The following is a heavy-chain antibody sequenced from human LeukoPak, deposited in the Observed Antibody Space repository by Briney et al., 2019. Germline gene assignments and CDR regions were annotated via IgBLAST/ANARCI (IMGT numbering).Heavy chain of an antibody. CDR2: INPSGGST. CDR1: GYTFTSYY. D-gene: IGHD3-16*01. CDR3: ARAYTSPNGPY. J-gene: IGHJ4*02. V-gene: IGHV1-46*01. Sequence: ASVKVSCKASGYTFTSYYMHWVRQAPGQGLEWMGIINPSGGSTSYAQKFQGRVTMTRDTSITTAYMELNRLRSDDTAVYYCARAYTSPNGPYWGQGILVTVSS.